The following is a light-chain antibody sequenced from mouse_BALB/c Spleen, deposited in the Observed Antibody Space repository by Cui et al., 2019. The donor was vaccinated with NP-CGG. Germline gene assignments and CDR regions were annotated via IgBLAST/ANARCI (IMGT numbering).Light chain of an antibody. V-gene: IGLV1*01. J-gene: IGLJ1*01. CDR1: TGTVTTSNY. Sequence: HAVVTHESAPTTSPGETVTLTCRSSTGTVTTSNYANWVQEKPDHLFTGLIGGTNNRVPGVPARFSGSLIGDKAALTITGAQTEDEAIYFCALWYSNHWVFGGGTKLTVL. CDR3: ALWYSNHWV. CDR2: GTN.